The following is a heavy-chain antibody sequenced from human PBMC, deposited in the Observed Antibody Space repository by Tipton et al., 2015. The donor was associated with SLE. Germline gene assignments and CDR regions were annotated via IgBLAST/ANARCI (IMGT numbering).Heavy chain of an antibody. CDR3: AADYYSDSSGYYYI. CDR1: GGSISSSSYY. Sequence: TLSLTCTVSGGSISSSSYYWGWIRQPPGKGLEWIGSIYYSGSTYYNPSLKSRVTISVDTSKDQFSLKLSSVTAADTAVYYCAADYYSDSSGYYYIWGQGTLVTVSS. J-gene: IGHJ4*02. CDR2: IYYSGST. D-gene: IGHD3-22*01. V-gene: IGHV4-39*01.